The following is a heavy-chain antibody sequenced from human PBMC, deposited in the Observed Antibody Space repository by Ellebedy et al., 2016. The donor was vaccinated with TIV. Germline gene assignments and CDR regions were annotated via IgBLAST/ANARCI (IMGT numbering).Heavy chain of an antibody. CDR2: ISSSGASV. D-gene: IGHD6-6*01. CDR1: GYTFSDYY. CDR3: ARDASLGYYYYYMDV. V-gene: IGHV3-11*01. J-gene: IGHJ6*03. Sequence: GGSLRLXCVASGYTFSDYYMSWIRQAPGKGLEWVSYISSSGASVYYADSVKGRFTISRDNANNSLFLQMNSLRAEDTAVYYCARDASLGYYYYYMDVWGKGTTVTVAS.